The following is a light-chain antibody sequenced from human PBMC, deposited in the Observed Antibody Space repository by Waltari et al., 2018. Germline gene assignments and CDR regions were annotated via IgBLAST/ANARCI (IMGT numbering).Light chain of an antibody. CDR1: SGSIASNY. Sequence: NFMLTQPHSVSESPGKTVTISGTGISGSIASNYLQWYQQRPGSAPTTVIYEDNQRPSGVPDRFSGSIDSSYNSASLTISGLKTEDEADYYCQSYDSSSNWVFGGGTKLTVL. J-gene: IGLJ3*02. CDR2: EDN. V-gene: IGLV6-57*02. CDR3: QSYDSSSNWV.